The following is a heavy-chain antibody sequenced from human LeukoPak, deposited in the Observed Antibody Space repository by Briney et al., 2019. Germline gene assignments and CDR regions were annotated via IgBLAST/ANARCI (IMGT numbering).Heavy chain of an antibody. CDR3: AKDAVAPGSGGDYFDY. CDR1: GFTFSSYA. D-gene: IGHD3-10*01. Sequence: GGSLRLSCAASGFTFSSYAMHWVRQAPGKGLEWVAVISYDGSNKYYADSVKGRFTISRDNSKNTLYLQMNSLRAEDTAVYYCAKDAVAPGSGGDYFDYWGQGTLVTVSS. V-gene: IGHV3-30*04. CDR2: ISYDGSNK. J-gene: IGHJ4*02.